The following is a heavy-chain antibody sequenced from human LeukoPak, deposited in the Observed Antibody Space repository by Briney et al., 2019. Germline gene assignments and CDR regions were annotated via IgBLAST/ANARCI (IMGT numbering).Heavy chain of an antibody. Sequence: PSETLSLTCTASGDSISSYYWSWIRQSPGKGLEWIGYIYYSGSTNYNPSLKSRVTISVDTSKNQFSLKLSSVTAADTAVYYCARSGSWGAFDIWGQGTMVTVSS. V-gene: IGHV4-59*01. J-gene: IGHJ3*02. D-gene: IGHD7-27*01. CDR1: GDSISSYY. CDR3: ARSGSWGAFDI. CDR2: IYYSGST.